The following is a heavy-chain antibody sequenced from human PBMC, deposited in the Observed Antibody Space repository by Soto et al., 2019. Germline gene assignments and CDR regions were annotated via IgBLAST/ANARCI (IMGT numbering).Heavy chain of an antibody. V-gene: IGHV3-23*01. D-gene: IGHD6-13*01. J-gene: IGHJ6*02. CDR3: AKGLTGIAAAGISYGMDV. CDR1: GFTFSSYA. Sequence: GGSLRLSCAASGFTFSSYAMSWVRQAPGKGLEWVSAISGSGGSTYYADSVKGRFTISGDNSKNTLYLQMNSLRAEDTAVYYCAKGLTGIAAAGISYGMDVWGQGTTVTVSS. CDR2: ISGSGGST.